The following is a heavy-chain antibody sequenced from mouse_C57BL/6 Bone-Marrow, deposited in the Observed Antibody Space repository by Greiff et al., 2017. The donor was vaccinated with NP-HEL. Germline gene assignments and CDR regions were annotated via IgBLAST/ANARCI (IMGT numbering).Heavy chain of an antibody. V-gene: IGHV12-3*01. J-gene: IGHJ1*03. Sequence: VQVVESGPGLVKPSQSLFLTCSITGFPITSGYYWIWIRQSPGKPLEWMGYITHSGETFYNPSLQSPISITRDTSKNQFFLQLNSVTTEDTAMYYCAGDYDGYWYFDVWGTGTTVTVSS. CDR3: AGDYDGYWYFDV. CDR1: GFPITSGYY. CDR2: ITHSGET. D-gene: IGHD2-3*01.